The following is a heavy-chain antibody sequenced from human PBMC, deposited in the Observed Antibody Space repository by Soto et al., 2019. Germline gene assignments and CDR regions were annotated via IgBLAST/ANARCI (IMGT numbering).Heavy chain of an antibody. D-gene: IGHD3-22*01. CDR2: ISGSGGST. Sequence: LRLSCAASGFTFSSYAMSWVRQAPGKGLEWVSAISGSGGSTYYADSVKGRFTISRDNSKNTLYLQMNSLRAEDTAVYYCAKSIPKNYYDSSGTTHPFAYWGQGTLVTVSS. CDR3: AKSIPKNYYDSSGTTHPFAY. J-gene: IGHJ4*02. V-gene: IGHV3-23*01. CDR1: GFTFSSYA.